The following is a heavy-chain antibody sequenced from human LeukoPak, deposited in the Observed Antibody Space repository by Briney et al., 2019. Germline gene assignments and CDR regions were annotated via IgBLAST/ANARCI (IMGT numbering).Heavy chain of an antibody. Sequence: GASVKVSCKASGYTFTGYYMHWVRQAPGQGLEWMGWINPNSGGTNYAQKFQGRVTMTRDTSISTAYMELSRLRPDDTAVYYCARGRYCSSSSCFAARWFDPWGQGTLVTVSS. J-gene: IGHJ5*02. D-gene: IGHD2-2*01. CDR1: GYTFTGYY. V-gene: IGHV1-2*02. CDR2: INPNSGGT. CDR3: ARGRYCSSSSCFAARWFDP.